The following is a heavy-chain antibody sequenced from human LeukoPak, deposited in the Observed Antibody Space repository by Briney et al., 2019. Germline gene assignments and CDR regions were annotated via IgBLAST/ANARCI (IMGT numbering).Heavy chain of an antibody. CDR2: IYYSGST. Sequence: SETLSLTCTVSGGSISSSSYYWGWIRQPPGKGLEWIGSIYYSGSTYYNPPLKSRVTISVDTSKNQFSLKLSSVTAADTAVYYCASIDQVDYWGQGTLVTVSS. CDR1: GGSISSSSYY. V-gene: IGHV4-39*01. D-gene: IGHD2-2*01. J-gene: IGHJ4*02. CDR3: ASIDQVDY.